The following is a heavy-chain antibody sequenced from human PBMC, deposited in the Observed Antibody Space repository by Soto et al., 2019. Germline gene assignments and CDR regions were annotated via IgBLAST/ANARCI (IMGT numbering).Heavy chain of an antibody. CDR2: ISYSGTT. Sequence: PSETLSLTCSVSGASLTSGLYFWVWISQTPGKGLEWIGSISYSGTTYSNPSLKSRLTMSLDTSKNHFSLKLTSVTAADTAVYYCASEYSSSSWFDPWGQGALVTVSS. CDR3: ASEYSSSSWFDP. D-gene: IGHD6-6*01. J-gene: IGHJ5*02. V-gene: IGHV4-39*02. CDR1: GASLTSGLYF.